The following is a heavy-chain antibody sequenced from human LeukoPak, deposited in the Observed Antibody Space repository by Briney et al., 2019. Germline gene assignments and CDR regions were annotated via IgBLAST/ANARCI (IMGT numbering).Heavy chain of an antibody. CDR1: GYTFTSYG. V-gene: IGHV1-18*01. Sequence: ASVKVSCKASGYTFTSYGISWVRQAPGQGLEWMGWISAYNGDTNYAQKLQGRVTMTTDTSTSTAYMELRSLRSDDTAVYYCARDGDWNPTDYYFDYWGQGTLVTVSS. D-gene: IGHD1-1*01. CDR3: ARDGDWNPTDYYFDY. CDR2: ISAYNGDT. J-gene: IGHJ4*02.